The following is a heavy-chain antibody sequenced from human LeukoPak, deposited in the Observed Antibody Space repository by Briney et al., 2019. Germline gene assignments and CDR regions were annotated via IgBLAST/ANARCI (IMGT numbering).Heavy chain of an antibody. CDR1: GGSFSGYY. CDR2: INHSGST. V-gene: IGHV4-34*01. D-gene: IGHD6-19*01. J-gene: IGHJ4*02. CDR3: ARQRNRVADYYFDY. Sequence: SETLSLTCAVYGGSFSGYYWSWIRQPPGKGLEWIGEINHSGSTNYNPSLKSRVTISVDTSKNQFSLKLSSVTAADTAVYYCARQRNRVADYYFDYWGQGTLVTVSS.